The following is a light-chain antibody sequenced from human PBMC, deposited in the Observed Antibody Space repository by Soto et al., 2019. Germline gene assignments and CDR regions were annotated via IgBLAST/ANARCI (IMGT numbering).Light chain of an antibody. V-gene: IGKV3-20*01. CDR1: QSVSSIY. J-gene: IGKJ1*01. CDR2: GAS. Sequence: EIVLTQSPGTLSLSPGERATLSCRASQSVSSIYLAWYQQKPGQAPRLLIYGASSRATGIPDRFSGSGSGTDFTLIISRLEPEDFAVYYWQQYGSSPQTFGQGTKVEIK. CDR3: QQYGSSPQT.